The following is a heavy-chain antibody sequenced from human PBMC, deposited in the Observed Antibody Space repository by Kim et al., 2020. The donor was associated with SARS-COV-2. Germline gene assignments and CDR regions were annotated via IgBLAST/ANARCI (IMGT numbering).Heavy chain of an antibody. V-gene: IGHV3-33*06. CDR2: IWYDGNNK. CDR1: GFTFSSYA. Sequence: GGSLRLSCAASGFTFSSYAMHWVRQAPGKGLEWVAVIWYDGNNKYYADSVKGRFTISRDNSKNTLYLQMNSLRAEDMAVYYCAKEEGSWYVVAGMDVWGQGTTVTVSS. D-gene: IGHD2-15*01. J-gene: IGHJ6*02. CDR3: AKEEGSWYVVAGMDV.